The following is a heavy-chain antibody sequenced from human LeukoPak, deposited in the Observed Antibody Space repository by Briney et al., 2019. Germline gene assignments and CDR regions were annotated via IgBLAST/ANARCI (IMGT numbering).Heavy chain of an antibody. Sequence: ASVKVSCKASGYTFTSYYMHWVRQAPGQGLEWMGIINPSGGSTSYAQKFQGRVTMTRDMSTSTVYMELSRLRSDDTAVYYCARVHRDGYTDHDSWGQGTLVSVSS. V-gene: IGHV1-46*01. J-gene: IGHJ4*02. D-gene: IGHD5-24*01. CDR1: GYTFTSYY. CDR2: INPSGGST. CDR3: ARVHRDGYTDHDS.